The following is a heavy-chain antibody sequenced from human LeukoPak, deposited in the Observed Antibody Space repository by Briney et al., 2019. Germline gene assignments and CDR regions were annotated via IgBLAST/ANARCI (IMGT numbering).Heavy chain of an antibody. CDR1: GFTFRSYS. CDR3: ARAPTVLVGYCSSSSCQADY. J-gene: IGHJ4*02. CDR2: IYPSSTYI. V-gene: IGHV3-21*01. Sequence: GGSLRLSCAASGFTFRSYSINWVRQAPGKGLEWVSAIYPSSTYIYYADSVKGRFTISRDNAENSLYLQMNSLRVEDTAVYYCARAPTVLVGYCSSSSCQADYWGQGTLVTVSS. D-gene: IGHD2-2*01.